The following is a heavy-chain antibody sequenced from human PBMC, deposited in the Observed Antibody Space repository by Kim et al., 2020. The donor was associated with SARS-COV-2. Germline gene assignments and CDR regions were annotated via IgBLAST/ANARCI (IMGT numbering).Heavy chain of an antibody. Sequence: KGRFTISRDNSKNTLYLQMNSLRAEDTSVYYCAKDATTTIFGVVITYFDYWGQGTLVTVSS. CDR3: AKDATTTIFGVVITYFDY. J-gene: IGHJ4*02. V-gene: IGHV3-23*01. D-gene: IGHD3-3*01.